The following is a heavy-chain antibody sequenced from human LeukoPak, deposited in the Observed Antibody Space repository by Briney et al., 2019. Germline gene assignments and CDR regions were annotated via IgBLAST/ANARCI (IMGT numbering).Heavy chain of an antibody. CDR1: GGSISSYY. CDR3: AKVCYDSSCDY. D-gene: IGHD3-22*01. Sequence: SETLSLTCTVSGGSISSYYWSWIRQPPGKGLEWIGYIYYSGSTNYNPSLKSRVTISVDTSKNQFSLKLSSVTAADTAVYYCAKVCYDSSCDYWGQGTLVTVSS. CDR2: IYYSGST. J-gene: IGHJ4*02. V-gene: IGHV4-59*01.